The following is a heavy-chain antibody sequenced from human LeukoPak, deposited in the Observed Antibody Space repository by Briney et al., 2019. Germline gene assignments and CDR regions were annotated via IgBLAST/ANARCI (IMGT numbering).Heavy chain of an antibody. CDR3: ARGNYHDSSGYRSPAFDI. D-gene: IGHD3-22*01. Sequence: SETLSLTCTVSGGSISSSSNYLGWIRQPPGKGLEWIGSIYYSGSTYYNPSLKSRVTISVGTSKNQFSLRLSSVTAADTAVYYCARGNYHDSSGYRSPAFDIWGQGTMVTVSS. V-gene: IGHV4-39*07. J-gene: IGHJ3*02. CDR1: GGSISSSSNY. CDR2: IYYSGST.